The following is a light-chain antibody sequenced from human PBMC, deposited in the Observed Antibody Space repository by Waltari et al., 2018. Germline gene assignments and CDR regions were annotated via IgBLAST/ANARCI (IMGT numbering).Light chain of an antibody. V-gene: IGKV3-15*01. CDR1: QRIKNN. CDR3: QQYDNWPLT. Sequence: ETVMTQPPATLPVYPGARATLPCRASQRIKNNLAWYQQKGGQAPRLLLFDASTRATGISARFSGSGYGTEFTLTISSLQSEDFAVYYCQQYDNWPLTFGQGTRLDIK. CDR2: DAS. J-gene: IGKJ5*01.